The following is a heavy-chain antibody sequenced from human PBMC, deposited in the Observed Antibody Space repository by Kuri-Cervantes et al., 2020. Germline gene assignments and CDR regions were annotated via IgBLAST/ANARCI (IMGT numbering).Heavy chain of an antibody. Sequence: GESMKISSAASGFISSSYSMNRVRQAPGKGLEWVSSISSSSSYRYYADSVKGRFTISRDNAKNSLYLQMIRLRAGDTAVYYCAGMVRAGAFDIWGQGTMVTVSS. D-gene: IGHD3-10*01. CDR1: GFISSSYS. J-gene: IGHJ3*02. CDR2: ISSSSSYR. CDR3: AGMVRAGAFDI. V-gene: IGHV3-21*01.